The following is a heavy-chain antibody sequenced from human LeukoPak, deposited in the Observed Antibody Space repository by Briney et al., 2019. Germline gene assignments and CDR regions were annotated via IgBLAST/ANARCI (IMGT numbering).Heavy chain of an antibody. CDR1: GDSVSSISAA. CDR2: TYYRSKWYN. V-gene: IGHV6-1*01. J-gene: IGHJ4*02. Sequence: QNLSLTCAISGDSVSSISAAWNWIRQSPSRGLEWLGRTYYRSKWYNDYAVSVKSRITINPDTSKNQFSLQLNSVTPEDTAVYYCAREYYYGSGSDFDYWGQGTLVTVSS. D-gene: IGHD3-10*01. CDR3: AREYYYGSGSDFDY.